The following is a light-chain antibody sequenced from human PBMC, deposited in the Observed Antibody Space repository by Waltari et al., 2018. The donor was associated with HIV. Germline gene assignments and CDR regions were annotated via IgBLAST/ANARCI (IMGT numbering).Light chain of an antibody. J-gene: IGLJ1*01. Sequence: QSVLTQPPSASGTPGQRVTISCSGSSSNIGSNPINWYRQLPGTAPKLLIYSNMPWPSGVPDRFSGSKSCTSASLAISGLQSEDEADYYCAAWDDSLHGYVFGTGTKVTVV. V-gene: IGLV1-44*01. CDR2: SNM. CDR1: SSNIGSNP. CDR3: AAWDDSLHGYV.